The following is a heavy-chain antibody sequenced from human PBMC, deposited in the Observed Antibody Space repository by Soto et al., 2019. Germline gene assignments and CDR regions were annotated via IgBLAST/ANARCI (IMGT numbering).Heavy chain of an antibody. D-gene: IGHD3-22*01. CDR3: ASIRKYYYDSSSGNDY. J-gene: IGHJ4*02. CDR2: IIPIFGTA. CDR1: GGTFSSYA. V-gene: IGHV1-69*13. Sequence: ASVQVTCKASGGTFSSYAISWVRQAPGQGLEWMGGIIPIFGTADYAQKFQGRVTITADESTSTAYMELSSLRSEDTAVYYCASIRKYYYDSSSGNDYWGQGTLVTVSS.